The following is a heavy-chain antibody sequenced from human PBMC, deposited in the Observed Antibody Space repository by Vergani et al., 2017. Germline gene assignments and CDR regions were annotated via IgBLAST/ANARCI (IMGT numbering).Heavy chain of an antibody. D-gene: IGHD3-10*01. J-gene: IGHJ4*02. Sequence: EVQLVESGGGLVKPGGSLRLSCAASGFTFSSYSMNWVRQAPGKGLEWVSSISSSSSYIYYADSVKGRFTISRDNAKNSLYLQMNSLRAEDTAVYYCARGSRRVVRGVIITFPFDYWGQGTLVTVSS. CDR3: ARGSRRVVRGVIITFPFDY. CDR1: GFTFSSYS. CDR2: ISSSSSYI. V-gene: IGHV3-21*04.